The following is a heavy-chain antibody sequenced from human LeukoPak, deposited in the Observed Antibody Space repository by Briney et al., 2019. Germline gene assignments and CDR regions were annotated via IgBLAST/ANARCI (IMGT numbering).Heavy chain of an antibody. Sequence: GGSLRLSCAASGFTVSSNYMSWVRQAPGKGLEWVSVIYSGGSTYYADSVKGRFTISRDNSKNTLYLQMNSLRAEDTAVYYCARDDKSAVFGAGLDYWGQGTLVTVSS. J-gene: IGHJ4*02. CDR1: GFTVSSNY. V-gene: IGHV3-66*02. CDR3: ARDDKSAVFGAGLDY. CDR2: IYSGGST. D-gene: IGHD3-3*01.